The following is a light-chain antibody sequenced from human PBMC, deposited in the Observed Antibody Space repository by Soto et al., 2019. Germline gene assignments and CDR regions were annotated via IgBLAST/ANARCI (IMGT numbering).Light chain of an antibody. CDR1: HDIKKW. J-gene: IGKJ3*01. CDR2: AAS. CDR3: HQDSSFPYT. Sequence: DIQMTQSPSSVSASVGDTINITCRASHDIKKWLAWYQQKPVKAPKVLIYAASNLESGVSPRFSGSGAGTEFSLTISSLQTEDFETYFCHQDSSFPYTFGPGTKVDIK. V-gene: IGKV1-12*01.